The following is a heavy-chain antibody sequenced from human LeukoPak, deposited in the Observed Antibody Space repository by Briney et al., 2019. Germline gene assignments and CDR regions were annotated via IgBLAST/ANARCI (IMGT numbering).Heavy chain of an antibody. V-gene: IGHV1-46*01. CDR3: AREVSEQWLVFDY. CDR2: INPSGGST. Sequence: ASVTVSCKASGYTFTSYYMHWVRQAPGQGLEWTGIINPSGGSTSYAQKSQGRVTMTRETSTSTVYMELSSLRSEDTAVYYCAREVSEQWLVFDYWGQGTLVTVSS. CDR1: GYTFTSYY. D-gene: IGHD6-19*01. J-gene: IGHJ4*02.